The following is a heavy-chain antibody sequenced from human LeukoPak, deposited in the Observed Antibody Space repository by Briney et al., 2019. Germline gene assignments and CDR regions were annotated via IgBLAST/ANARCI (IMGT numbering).Heavy chain of an antibody. CDR3: ARDFSTIFTGGIWFDP. D-gene: IGHD3-9*01. CDR2: INPNSGGT. J-gene: IGHJ5*02. CDR1: GYTFTGYY. Sequence: GASVKVSCKASGYTFTGYYMHWVRQAPGQGLEWMGWINPNSGGTNYAQKFQGWVTMTRDTSISTAYMELSRLRSDDTAVYYCARDFSTIFTGGIWFDPWGQGTLVTVSS. V-gene: IGHV1-2*04.